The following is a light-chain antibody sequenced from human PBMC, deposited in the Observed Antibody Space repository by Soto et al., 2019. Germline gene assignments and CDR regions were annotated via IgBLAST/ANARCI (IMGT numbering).Light chain of an antibody. CDR1: QSISSW. J-gene: IGKJ5*01. CDR2: KAS. V-gene: IGKV1-5*03. Sequence: DIQMTQSPSTLSASVGDRVTITCRASQSISSWLAWYQQKPGKAPNLLIYKASSLESGVPSRFSGSGSGTEFTLTISSLQPDDFATYYCQQYGSYSVTFGQGTRLEIK. CDR3: QQYGSYSVT.